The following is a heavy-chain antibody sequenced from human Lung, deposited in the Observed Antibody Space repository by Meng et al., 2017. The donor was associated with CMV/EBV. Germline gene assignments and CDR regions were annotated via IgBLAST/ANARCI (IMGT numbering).Heavy chain of an antibody. J-gene: IGHJ6*02. Sequence: SLKISCAASGFTFDDYAMHWVRQAPGKGLEWVSGISWNSGSIGYADSVKGRFTISRVNAKNSPYLQMNSLRAEDMALYYCAKGTRNYYYYYGMDVWGQGTTVTVSS. CDR1: GFTFDDYA. CDR3: AKGTRNYYYYYGMDV. CDR2: ISWNSGSI. V-gene: IGHV3-9*03.